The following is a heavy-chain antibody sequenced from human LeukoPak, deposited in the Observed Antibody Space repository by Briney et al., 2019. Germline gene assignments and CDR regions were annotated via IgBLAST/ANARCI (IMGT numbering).Heavy chain of an antibody. CDR2: ISYDGGNK. V-gene: IGHV3-30-3*01. CDR3: ARGNRAPLDAFDI. D-gene: IGHD2/OR15-2a*01. Sequence: GGSLRLSCAASGFTFSSYTMHWVRQAPGKGLEWVAVISYDGGNKYYADAVKGRFTISRDNSKNTLYLQMNSLRAEDTAVYYCARGNRAPLDAFDIWGQGTVVIVSS. J-gene: IGHJ3*02. CDR1: GFTFSSYT.